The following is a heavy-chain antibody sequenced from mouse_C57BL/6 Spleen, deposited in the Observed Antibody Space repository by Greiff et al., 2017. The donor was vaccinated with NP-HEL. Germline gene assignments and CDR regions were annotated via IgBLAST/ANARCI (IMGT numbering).Heavy chain of an antibody. CDR3: ARGGLGLRQGGAMDY. CDR1: GYTFTSYW. CDR2: IHPNSGST. Sequence: QVQLQQPGAELVKPGASVKLSCKASGYTFTSYWMHWVKQRPGQGLEWIGMIHPNSGSTNYNEKFKSKATLTVDKSSSTAYMQLSSLTSEDSAVYYCARGGLGLRQGGAMDYWGQGTSVTVSS. J-gene: IGHJ4*01. D-gene: IGHD2-4*01. V-gene: IGHV1-64*01.